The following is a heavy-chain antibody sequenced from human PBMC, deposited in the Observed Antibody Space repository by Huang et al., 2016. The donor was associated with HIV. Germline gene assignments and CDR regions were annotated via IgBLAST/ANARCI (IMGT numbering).Heavy chain of an antibody. CDR3: ARSAYGDLDY. Sequence: QVHLVQSGAEVKKPGASVKVSCKASGYTFTNYDINWVRQAPGRGLEWRWWMNPNTGNTGFAQSVQGRVTMTRKTAITTAYMELTSLTSEDTAVYYCARSAYGDLDYWGLGTLVIVSS. J-gene: IGHJ4*02. CDR1: GYTFTNYD. CDR2: MNPNTGNT. D-gene: IGHD4-17*01. V-gene: IGHV1-8*02.